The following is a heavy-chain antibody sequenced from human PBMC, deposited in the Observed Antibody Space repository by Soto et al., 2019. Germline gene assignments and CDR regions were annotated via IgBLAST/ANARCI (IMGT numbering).Heavy chain of an antibody. V-gene: IGHV4-31*03. CDR2: IYYSGGT. CDR3: ARDKGARAAGGRDYYYGMDV. CDR1: GGSISSAGYY. D-gene: IGHD2-15*01. Sequence: SETLSLTCTVSGGSISSAGYYWSWIRQHPGKGLEWIGYIYYSGGTYYNPSLKSRVTISVDTSKNQFSLKLSSVTAADTAVYYCARDKGARAAGGRDYYYGMDVWGQGTTVTVSS. J-gene: IGHJ6*02.